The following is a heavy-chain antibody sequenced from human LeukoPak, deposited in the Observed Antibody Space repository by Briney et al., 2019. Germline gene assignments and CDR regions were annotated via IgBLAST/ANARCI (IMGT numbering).Heavy chain of an antibody. Sequence: PSETLSLTCTVSGGSISSYYWSWIRQPAGKGLEWIGRIYTSGSTNYNPSLKSRVTMSVDTSKNQFSLKLSSVTAADTGVYDWARDDWGRGKEGGRLYHYYYYGMDVWGQGTTVTVSS. J-gene: IGHJ6*02. CDR3: ARDDWGRGKEGGRLYHYYYYGMDV. V-gene: IGHV4-4*07. CDR2: IYTSGST. CDR1: GGSISSYY. D-gene: IGHD7-27*01.